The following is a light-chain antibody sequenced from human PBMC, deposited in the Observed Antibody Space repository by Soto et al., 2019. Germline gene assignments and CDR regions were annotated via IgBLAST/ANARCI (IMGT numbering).Light chain of an antibody. CDR2: RSN. CDR1: SSNIGRNY. Sequence: QSVLTQPPSASVTPGQRVTISCSGTSSNIGRNYVYWYQQLPGTAPKLVIHRSNQRPSGVPDRFSGSKSGTSASLAISGLRSEDEADYYCAVWDASLSAWVFGGGTKLTVL. J-gene: IGLJ3*02. CDR3: AVWDASLSAWV. V-gene: IGLV1-47*01.